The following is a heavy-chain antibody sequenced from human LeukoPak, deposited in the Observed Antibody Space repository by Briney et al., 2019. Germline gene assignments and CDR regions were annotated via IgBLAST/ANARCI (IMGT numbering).Heavy chain of an antibody. Sequence: ASVKVSCKASGYTFTSYYMHWVRQAPGQGLEWMGIINPSGGSTSYAQKFQGRVTMTRDTSTSTVYMGLSSLRSEDTAVYYCARASVYCSGGSCYRAHFDYWGQGTLVTVSS. CDR1: GYTFTSYY. CDR2: INPSGGST. D-gene: IGHD2-15*01. V-gene: IGHV1-46*01. CDR3: ARASVYCSGGSCYRAHFDY. J-gene: IGHJ4*02.